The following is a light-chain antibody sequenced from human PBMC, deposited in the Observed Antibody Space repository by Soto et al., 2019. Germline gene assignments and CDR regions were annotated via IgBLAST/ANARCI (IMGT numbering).Light chain of an antibody. CDR1: QTVTSNY. V-gene: IGKV3D-20*02. Sequence: EIVLTQSPGTLSLSPGGGATLSCRASQTVTSNYLAWYQQKPGQAPRLLIHGASSRATGIPDRFSGSGSGTDFTLTISSLEPEDFAVYYCQRRSNWSTTFGQGTKVDIK. J-gene: IGKJ1*01. CDR3: QRRSNWSTT. CDR2: GAS.